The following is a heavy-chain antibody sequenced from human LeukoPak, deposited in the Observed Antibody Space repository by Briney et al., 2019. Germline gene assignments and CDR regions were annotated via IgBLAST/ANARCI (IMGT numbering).Heavy chain of an antibody. J-gene: IGHJ5*02. V-gene: IGHV4-39*07. D-gene: IGHD3-3*01. CDR2: IKHSGST. Sequence: SETLSLTCTVSGGSISSSSYYWGWIRQPPGKELEWIGEIKHSGSTNYNPSLKSRVTMSLDTSKNQFSLKLSSVTAADTAVYYCAGRRVTIFGEVIRSRRHYLDPWGQGTLVTVSS. CDR3: AGRRVTIFGEVIRSRRHYLDP. CDR1: GGSISSSSYY.